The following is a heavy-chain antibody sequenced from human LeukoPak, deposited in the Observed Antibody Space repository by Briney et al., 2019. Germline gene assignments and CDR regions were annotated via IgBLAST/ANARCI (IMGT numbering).Heavy chain of an antibody. Sequence: PGGSLRLSCAGSGFTFSSYGMSWVRQAPGKGLEWVSAISGSGGSTYYADSVKGRFTISRDNSKNTLYLQMNGLRAEDTALYYCVRARQADSYDNSKRDFWGQGTLVTVSS. V-gene: IGHV3-23*01. CDR3: VRARQADSYDNSKRDF. CDR1: GFTFSSYG. D-gene: IGHD3-22*01. CDR2: ISGSGGST. J-gene: IGHJ1*01.